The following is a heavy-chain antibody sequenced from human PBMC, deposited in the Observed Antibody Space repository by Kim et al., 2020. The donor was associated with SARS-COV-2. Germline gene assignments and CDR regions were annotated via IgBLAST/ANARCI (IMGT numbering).Heavy chain of an antibody. CDR1: GFTFDDYA. CDR3: AKALKGGGGTTVFYYYGMDV. Sequence: GGSLRLSCAASGFTFDDYAMHWVRQAPGKGLEWVSGISWNSGSIGYADSVKGRFTISRDNAKNSLYLQMNSLRAEDTALYYCAKALKGGGGTTVFYYYGMDVWGQGTTVTVSS. CDR2: ISWNSGSI. J-gene: IGHJ6*02. D-gene: IGHD1-7*01. V-gene: IGHV3-9*01.